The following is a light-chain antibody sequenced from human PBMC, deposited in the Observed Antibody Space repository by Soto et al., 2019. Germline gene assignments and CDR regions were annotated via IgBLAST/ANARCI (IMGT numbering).Light chain of an antibody. V-gene: IGKV3-11*01. J-gene: IGKJ1*01. CDR3: QQRSNWRTWT. CDR1: QSVSSY. CDR2: DAS. Sequence: EIVLTQSPATLSLSPGERATLSCRASQSVSSYLAWYQQKPGQAPRLLIYDASNRATGIPARFSGSGSGTDFILTISSLEPEDFAVYYCQQRSNWRTWTFGQGTKVEIK.